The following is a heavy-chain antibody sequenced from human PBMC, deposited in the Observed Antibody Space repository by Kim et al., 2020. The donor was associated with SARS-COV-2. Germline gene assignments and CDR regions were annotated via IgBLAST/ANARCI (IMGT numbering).Heavy chain of an antibody. CDR1: GGSISSYY. J-gene: IGHJ3*02. CDR3: ARVGYQLSIRDAFDI. CDR2: IYYSGST. D-gene: IGHD2-2*01. Sequence: SETLSLTCTVSGGSISSYYWSWIRQPPGKGLEWIGYIYYSGSTNYNPSLKSRVTISVDTSKNQFSLKLSSVTAADTAVYYCARVGYQLSIRDAFDIWGQGTMVTVSS. V-gene: IGHV4-59*13.